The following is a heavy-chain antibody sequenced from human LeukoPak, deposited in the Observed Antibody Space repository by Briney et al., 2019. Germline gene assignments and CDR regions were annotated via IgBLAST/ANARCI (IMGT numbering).Heavy chain of an antibody. J-gene: IGHJ4*02. D-gene: IGHD6-13*01. V-gene: IGHV4-4*07. CDR3: AREMYNSSWYYFDH. CDR1: GGSISSNF. CDR2: IYSSGSN. Sequence: SETLSLTCTVSGGSISSNFWSWIREPAWKGLEWIGRIYSSGSNNYNPSLKSRVTMSVDTSKNQFSLKLRSVTAADTAVYYCAREMYNSSWYYFDHWGQGTLVTVSS.